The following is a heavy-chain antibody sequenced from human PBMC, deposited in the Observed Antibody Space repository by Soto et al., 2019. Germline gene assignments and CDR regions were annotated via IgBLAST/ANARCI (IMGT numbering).Heavy chain of an antibody. D-gene: IGHD2-2*01. CDR2: INPTSAST. J-gene: IGHJ6*02. CDR1: GYTFTSYY. V-gene: IGHV1-46*01. CDR3: ARGHCSRTCCPFYYYYGMDV. Sequence: ASVKVSCKASGYTFTSYYIHWVRQAPGQGLEWMGIINPTSASTSYAQKFQGRVTMTRDTSTSTVYMELSSLRSEDTAVYYCARGHCSRTCCPFYYYYGMDVWGQGTTVTVSS.